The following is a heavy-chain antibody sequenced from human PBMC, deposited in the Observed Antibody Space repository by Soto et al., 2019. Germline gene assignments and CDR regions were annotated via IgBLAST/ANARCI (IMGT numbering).Heavy chain of an antibody. V-gene: IGHV4-38-2*01. Sequence: PSETLSLTCAVSGYPISSGYYWGWIRQSPGKGLEWIGSLYHSGSTYYNPSLKSRVTISVDSSKNQFSLRLTSMTAADTAIYYCARNSFYDFWSGYQRGFDLWVQGTVVTVSS. CDR3: ARNSFYDFWSGYQRGFDL. CDR2: LYHSGST. J-gene: IGHJ4*02. CDR1: GYPISSGYY. D-gene: IGHD3-3*01.